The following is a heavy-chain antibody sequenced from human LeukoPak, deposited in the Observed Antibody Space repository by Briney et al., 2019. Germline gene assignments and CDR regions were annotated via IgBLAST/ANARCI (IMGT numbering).Heavy chain of an antibody. J-gene: IGHJ3*02. CDR2: IWYDGSYK. CDR3: AREYFYDSSGYADAFDI. Sequence: GGSLRLSCSASGFAFSNYGVHGVRQAPGKGLEWVAVIWYDGSYKYYADSMKGRFTISRDNSKNTLYLQMNSLRAEDTAVYYCAREYFYDSSGYADAFDIWGQGTMVTVSS. D-gene: IGHD3-22*01. CDR1: GFAFSNYG. V-gene: IGHV3-33*01.